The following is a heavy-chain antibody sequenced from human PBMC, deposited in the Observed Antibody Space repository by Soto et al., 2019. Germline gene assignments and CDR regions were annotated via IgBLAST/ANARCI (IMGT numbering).Heavy chain of an antibody. CDR2: IIPIFGTA. D-gene: IGHD2-15*01. V-gene: IGHV1-69*13. CDR3: ARAPSTYKWCLGY. CDR1: GGTFSSYA. Sequence: GASVKVSCKASGGTFSSYAISWVRQAPGQGLEWMGGIIPIFGTANYAQKFQGRVTITADESTSTTYMELSSLRSEDTAVYYCARAPSTYKWCLGYWGQGTLVTVSS. J-gene: IGHJ4*02.